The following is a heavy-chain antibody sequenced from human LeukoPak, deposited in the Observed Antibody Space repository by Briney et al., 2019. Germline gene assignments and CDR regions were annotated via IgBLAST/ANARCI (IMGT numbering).Heavy chain of an antibody. D-gene: IGHD5-12*01. J-gene: IGHJ4*02. CDR3: AFRYSGYVAN. Sequence: GRSLRLSCAASGFTFSGHWMHWVRQAPGKGLVWVSRINSDGSTTHYADSVKGRFTISRDNAKNTLYLQMNSLRAEDTAVYYCAFRYSGYVANWGQGTLVTVSS. CDR2: INSDGSTT. CDR1: GFTFSGHW. V-gene: IGHV3-74*01.